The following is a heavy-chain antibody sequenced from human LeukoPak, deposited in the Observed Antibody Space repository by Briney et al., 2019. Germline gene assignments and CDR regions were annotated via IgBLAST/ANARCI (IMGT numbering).Heavy chain of an antibody. V-gene: IGHV4-59*08. Sequence: PSETLSLTCTVSGGSISSYYWSWIRQPPGKGLEWIGYIYYSGSTYYNPSLKSRVTISVDTSKNQFSLKLSSVTAADTAVYYCARGVYSSREDWGQGTLVTVSS. CDR3: ARGVYSSRED. J-gene: IGHJ4*02. CDR1: GGSISSYY. D-gene: IGHD6-13*01. CDR2: IYYSGST.